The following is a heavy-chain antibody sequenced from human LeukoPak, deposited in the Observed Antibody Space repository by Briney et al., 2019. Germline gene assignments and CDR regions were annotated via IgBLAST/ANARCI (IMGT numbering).Heavy chain of an antibody. CDR1: GYSFTSYW. V-gene: IGHV5-51*01. J-gene: IGHJ4*02. D-gene: IGHD5-18*01. CDR3: ARHGAYSYGLYCFDY. CDR2: IYPGDSDT. Sequence: GESLKISCKGSGYSFTSYWIGWVRQMPGKGLEWMGIIYPGDSDTRYSPSFQGQVTISADKSISTAYLQWSSLKTSDTAMYYCARHGAYSYGLYCFDYWGQGTLVTVSS.